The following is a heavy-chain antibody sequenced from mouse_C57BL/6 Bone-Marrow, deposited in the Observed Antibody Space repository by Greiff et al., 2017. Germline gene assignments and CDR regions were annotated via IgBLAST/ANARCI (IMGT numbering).Heavy chain of an antibody. CDR2: INPNNGGT. V-gene: IGHV1-26*01. CDR3: AYSYYARDY. Sequence: EVQLQQSGPELVKPGASVKISCKASGYTFTDYYMNWVKQSPGKSLEWIGDINPNNGGTSYNQKFKGKATLTVDKSSSTAYMELRSMTSEDSAVYYYAYSYYARDYWGQGTSVTVSS. J-gene: IGHJ4*01. CDR1: GYTFTDYY.